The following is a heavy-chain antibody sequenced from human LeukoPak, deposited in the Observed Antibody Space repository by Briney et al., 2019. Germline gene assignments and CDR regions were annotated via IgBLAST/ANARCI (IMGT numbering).Heavy chain of an antibody. D-gene: IGHD6-19*01. CDR2: ISGGGGTT. Sequence: PGGSLRLSCAAPGFTFSSYAMSWVRQAPGKGLEWLSAISGGGGTTYYADSVKGRFTTSRDNSENTLYLQMNSLTAEDTAVYYCAKGSAGSGWYWGQGTLVTVSS. CDR1: GFTFSSYA. J-gene: IGHJ4*02. V-gene: IGHV3-23*01. CDR3: AKGSAGSGWY.